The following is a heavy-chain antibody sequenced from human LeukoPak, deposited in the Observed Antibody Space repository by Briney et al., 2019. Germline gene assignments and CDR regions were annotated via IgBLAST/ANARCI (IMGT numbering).Heavy chain of an antibody. D-gene: IGHD6-13*01. CDR3: AKDGSSGIAASADAFDI. CDR1: GFAFTSYD. Sequence: GGSLRLSCAASGFAFTSYDMHWVRQAPGKGLEWVAVITGGGDIKIYADSVEGRFTISRDKSKNTLYLQMNSLRAEDTAVYYCAKDGSSGIAASADAFDIWGQGTMVTVSS. J-gene: IGHJ3*02. CDR2: ITGGGDIK. V-gene: IGHV3-30-3*01.